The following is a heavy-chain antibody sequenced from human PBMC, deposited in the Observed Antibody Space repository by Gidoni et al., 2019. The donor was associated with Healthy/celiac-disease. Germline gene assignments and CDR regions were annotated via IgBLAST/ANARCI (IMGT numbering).Heavy chain of an antibody. V-gene: IGHV5-51*01. CDR3: ARATTGTRILDP. D-gene: IGHD4-17*01. Sequence: GIIYPGDSDTRYSPSFQGQVTISADKSISTAYLQWSSLKASDTAMYYCARATTGTRILDPWGQGTLVTVSS. J-gene: IGHJ5*02. CDR2: IYPGDSDT.